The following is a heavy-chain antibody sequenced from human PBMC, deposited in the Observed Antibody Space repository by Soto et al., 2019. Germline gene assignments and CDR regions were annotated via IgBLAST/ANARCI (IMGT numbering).Heavy chain of an antibody. Sequence: GASVKVSCKVSGYTLTELSMHWVRQAPGKGLEWMGGFDPEDGETIYAQKFQGRVTMTRDTSTGTAYMELSSLRSEDTAVYYCARDLYCSSTNCYAYYFDYWGQGTLVTVSS. CDR3: ARDLYCSSTNCYAYYFDY. CDR1: GYTLTELS. J-gene: IGHJ4*02. D-gene: IGHD2-2*01. CDR2: FDPEDGET. V-gene: IGHV1-24*01.